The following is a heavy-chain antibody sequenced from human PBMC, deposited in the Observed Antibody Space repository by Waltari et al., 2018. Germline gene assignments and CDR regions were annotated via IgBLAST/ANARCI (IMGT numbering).Heavy chain of an antibody. Sequence: QVQLVESGGGVVQPGRSLRLSCAASGFTFRSYAMHWVRQAPGKGLEWVAVISYDGSNKYYADSVKGRFTISRDNSKNTLYLQMNSLRAEDTAVYYCARGDWYLYSYFDYWGQGTLVTVSS. CDR2: ISYDGSNK. J-gene: IGHJ4*02. V-gene: IGHV3-30-3*01. CDR1: GFTFRSYA. CDR3: ARGDWYLYSYFDY. D-gene: IGHD3-9*01.